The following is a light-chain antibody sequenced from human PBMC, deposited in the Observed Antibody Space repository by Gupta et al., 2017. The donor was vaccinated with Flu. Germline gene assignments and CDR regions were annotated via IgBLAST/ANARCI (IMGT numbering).Light chain of an antibody. J-gene: IGKJ1*01. CDR2: AAS. Sequence: DIQMTQSPSSLSASVGDRVTITCRASQSISSYLNWYQQKPGKAPKLLTYAASSLQSGVPSRFSGSGSGTDFTLTISSLQPEDFATYYCQQRDSTPTFGQGTKVEIK. CDR3: QQRDSTPT. CDR1: QSISSY. V-gene: IGKV1-39*01.